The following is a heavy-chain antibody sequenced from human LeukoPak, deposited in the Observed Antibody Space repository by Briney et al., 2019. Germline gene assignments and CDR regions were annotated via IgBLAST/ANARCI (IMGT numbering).Heavy chain of an antibody. D-gene: IGHD1-26*01. CDR1: GDSIRSNY. CDR3: ARGYSDASGRPDY. Sequence: SETLSLTCTVSGDSIRSNYWSWIRQPPGKGQEWIGHLSYSGGTNYNPSLKSRVTMSVDTSNNRFSLKLSSVTAADTAIYYCARGYSDASGRPDYWGQGTLVTVSS. CDR2: LSYSGGT. V-gene: IGHV4-59*08. J-gene: IGHJ4*02.